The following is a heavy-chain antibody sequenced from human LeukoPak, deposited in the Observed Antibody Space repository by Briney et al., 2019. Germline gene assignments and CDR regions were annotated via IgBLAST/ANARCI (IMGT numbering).Heavy chain of an antibody. D-gene: IGHD1-14*01. Sequence: GGSLRLSCAASEFTSSKYAMSWVRQAPGKGLEWVSGISGGGGSTYYADSVKGRFTISRDNSKNTLYLQMDSLRAEDTALYYCAKGSGINHYHWIDPWGQGALVTVSS. CDR1: EFTSSKYA. CDR2: ISGGGGST. V-gene: IGHV3-23*01. CDR3: AKGSGINHYHWIDP. J-gene: IGHJ5*02.